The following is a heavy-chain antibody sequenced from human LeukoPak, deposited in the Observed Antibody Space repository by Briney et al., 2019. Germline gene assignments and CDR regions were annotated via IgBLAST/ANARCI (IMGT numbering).Heavy chain of an antibody. D-gene: IGHD6-6*01. J-gene: IGHJ4*02. Sequence: SETLSLTCTVSGGSISSNSYCWDWIRQPPGKGLEWIGTIYYSGSTSYNPSLKSRVTISVDTSRSQFSLKLSSVTAADTAVYYCARDRIRGSSSSWGGGFDYWGQGALVTVSS. V-gene: IGHV4-39*02. CDR1: GGSISSNSYC. CDR3: ARDRIRGSSSSWGGGFDY. CDR2: IYYSGST.